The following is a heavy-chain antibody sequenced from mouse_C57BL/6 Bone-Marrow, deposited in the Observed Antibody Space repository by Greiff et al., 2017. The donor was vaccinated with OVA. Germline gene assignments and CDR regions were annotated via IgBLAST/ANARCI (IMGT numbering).Heavy chain of an antibody. V-gene: IGHV1-9*01. D-gene: IGHD1-1*01. CDR1: GYTFTGYW. Sequence: VQLQQSGAELVKPGASVKLSCKASGYTFTGYWIDWVKQRPGHGLEWIGEIQPGSGSTNYNEKFKGKATFTADKSSHTAYMQLSSLTSEDSAIYFCAGGSYGSGYWVCYFDVWGKGTTVTVSS. J-gene: IGHJ1*03. CDR3: AGGSYGSGYWVCYFDV. CDR2: IQPGSGST.